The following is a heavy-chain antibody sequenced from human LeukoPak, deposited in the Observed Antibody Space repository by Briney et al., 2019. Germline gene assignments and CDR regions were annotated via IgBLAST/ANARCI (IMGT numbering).Heavy chain of an antibody. J-gene: IGHJ4*02. V-gene: IGHV3-23*01. Sequence: GGFLRLSCAASGFTFSSYAMTWVRQAPGKGLQWVSALGGSGGTTYYADSVKGRFTISRDNSKNMLYLQMNSLRAEDTAVYYCAKVCDNSGYYSPCFDYWGQGTLVTVSS. CDR2: LGGSGGTT. D-gene: IGHD3-22*01. CDR1: GFTFSSYA. CDR3: AKVCDNSGYYSPCFDY.